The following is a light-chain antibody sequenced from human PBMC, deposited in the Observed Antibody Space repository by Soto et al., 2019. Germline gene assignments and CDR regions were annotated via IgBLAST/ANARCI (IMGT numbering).Light chain of an antibody. CDR3: CSYAGSRRV. V-gene: IGLV2-23*02. Sequence: LTQPASVSGSPGQSITISCTGTSSDVGSYNLVSWYQQHPGKAPKLMIYEVSKRPSGVSNRFSGSKSGNTASLTISGLQAEDEADYYCCSYAGSRRVFGTGTKVTVL. CDR2: EVS. CDR1: SSDVGSYNL. J-gene: IGLJ1*01.